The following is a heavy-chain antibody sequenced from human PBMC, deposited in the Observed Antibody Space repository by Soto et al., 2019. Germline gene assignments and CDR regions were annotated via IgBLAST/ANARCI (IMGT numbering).Heavy chain of an antibody. CDR3: AKHLEYTPSDGMDV. CDR2: ISYDGSNK. CDR1: GFTFSSYA. V-gene: IGHV3-30-3*01. Sequence: PGGSLRLSCAASGFTFSSYAMHWVRQAPGKGLEWVAVISYDGSNKYYADSVKGRFTISRDNSKNTLYLQMNSLRAEDTAIYYCAKHLEYTPSDGMDVWGQGTTVTVSS. J-gene: IGHJ6*02. D-gene: IGHD2-2*02.